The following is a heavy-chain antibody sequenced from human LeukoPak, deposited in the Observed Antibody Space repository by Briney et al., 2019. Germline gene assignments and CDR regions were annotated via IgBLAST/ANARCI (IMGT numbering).Heavy chain of an antibody. D-gene: IGHD3-3*01. V-gene: IGHV1-18*01. CDR1: GYTFTSYG. J-gene: IGHJ3*02. CDR3: ARARRDFWSGYRSPWLGAFDI. CDR2: ISAYNGNT. Sequence: ASVKVSCKASGYTFTSYGISWVRQAPGQGLEWMGWISAYNGNTNYAQKLQGRVTMTTDTSTSTAYMELRSLRSDDTAVYYCARARRDFWSGYRSPWLGAFDIWGQGTMVTVSS.